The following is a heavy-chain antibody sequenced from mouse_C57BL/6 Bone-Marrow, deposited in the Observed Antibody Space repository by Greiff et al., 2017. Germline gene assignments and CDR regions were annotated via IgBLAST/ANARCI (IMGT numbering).Heavy chain of an antibody. Sequence: VQLQQSGAELVRPGASVKLSCKASGYTFTSYWMQWVKQRPGQGLEWIGEIDPSDSYTNYNQKFKGKATLTVDKSSSTAYMQLSSLTSEDSAVYYCERRNYDSYYNYYAMDYWGQGTSVTVSS. CDR1: GYTFTSYW. V-gene: IGHV1-50*01. D-gene: IGHD2-3*01. CDR3: ERRNYDSYYNYYAMDY. CDR2: IDPSDSYT. J-gene: IGHJ4*01.